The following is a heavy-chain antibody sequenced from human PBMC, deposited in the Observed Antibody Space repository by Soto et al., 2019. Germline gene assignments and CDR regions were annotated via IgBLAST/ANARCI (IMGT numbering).Heavy chain of an antibody. D-gene: IGHD2-15*01. CDR3: AKDRFPVVVAPIDY. CDR2: ISSSSDYK. J-gene: IGHJ4*02. CDR1: GFTFSRYS. Sequence: EVQLVESGGGLVKLGGSLRLSCVASGFTFSRYSMNWVRQAPGKGLEWVSSISSSSDYKYYSDSLKGRFTISRDNAKNSLYLQINSLRAEDTAVYYCAKDRFPVVVAPIDYWGQGTLVTVSS. V-gene: IGHV3-21*01.